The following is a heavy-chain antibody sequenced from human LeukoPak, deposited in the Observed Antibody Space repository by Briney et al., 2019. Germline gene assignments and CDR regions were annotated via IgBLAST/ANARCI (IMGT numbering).Heavy chain of an antibody. CDR1: GVTLSSFA. CDR2: ISSSGSGDNT. V-gene: IGHV3-23*01. J-gene: IGHJ6*02. CDR3: AKSPRYSGSYYSYYYYGMDV. D-gene: IGHD1-26*01. Sequence: GGSLRLSCAASGVTLSSFAMSWARQAPGKGLEWVSGISSSGSGDNTYYADSVKGRFTISRDSSKNTLFLHMNTLRAEDTAIYYCAKSPRYSGSYYSYYYYGMDVWGQGTTVTVSS.